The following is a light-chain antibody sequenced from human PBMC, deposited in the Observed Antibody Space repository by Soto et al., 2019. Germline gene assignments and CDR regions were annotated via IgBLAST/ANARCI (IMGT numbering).Light chain of an antibody. J-gene: IGLJ3*02. CDR2: DTS. CDR3: SVCYSGAWV. V-gene: IGLV7-46*01. CDR1: TGAVTSGHY. Sequence: QTVVTQEPSLTVSPGGTVTLTCDSSTGAVTSGHYPYWFQQKPGQAPRTLIYDTSNTYSWTPARFSGSLLAGKAALTLSGAQPEDEADYYCSVCYSGAWVFGGGTKLTVL.